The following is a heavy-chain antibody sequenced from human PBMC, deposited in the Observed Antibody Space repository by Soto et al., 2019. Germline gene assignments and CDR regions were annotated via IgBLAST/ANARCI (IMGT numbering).Heavy chain of an antibody. D-gene: IGHD3-22*01. J-gene: IGHJ6*02. CDR3: ARDSRGDYYDSSGQYYYYYYAMDV. CDR2: IYYSGST. V-gene: IGHV4-59*01. CDR1: GGSLSTYY. Sequence: SETLSLTCTVSGGSLSTYYWSWIRQPPGKGLEWIGYIYYSGSTNYNPSLKSRVTISVDTSKNQFSLKVSSVTAADTAVYYCARDSRGDYYDSSGQYYYYYYAMDVWGQGTTVTVSS.